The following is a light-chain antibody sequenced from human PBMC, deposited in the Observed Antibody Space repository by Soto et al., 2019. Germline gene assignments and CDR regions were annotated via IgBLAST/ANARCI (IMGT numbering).Light chain of an antibody. Sequence: ENVLTQSPGTLSLSPGERATLSCRASQSVSSRNLAWYQQKPGQAPRLLIYGTSNRATDIPDRFSGSGSGTDFTLTINRLEPEDFAVYYCHQYNKSPRTFGQGTKVDIK. V-gene: IGKV3-20*01. CDR3: HQYNKSPRT. CDR1: QSVSSRN. J-gene: IGKJ1*01. CDR2: GTS.